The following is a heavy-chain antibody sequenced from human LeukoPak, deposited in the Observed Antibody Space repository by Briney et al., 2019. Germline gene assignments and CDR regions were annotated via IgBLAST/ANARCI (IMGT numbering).Heavy chain of an antibody. V-gene: IGHV3-23*01. CDR3: AKADYSSSWYYFDF. Sequence: GGSLRLSCAASGFTFSSSAMTWVRQAPGKGLEWVSIFSGSGGSTYYADSVKGRLTISRDNSKNTLYLQMNSLRAEDAAVYYCAKADYSSSWYYFDFWGQGTLVTVSP. D-gene: IGHD6-13*01. CDR1: GFTFSSSA. CDR2: FSGSGGST. J-gene: IGHJ4*02.